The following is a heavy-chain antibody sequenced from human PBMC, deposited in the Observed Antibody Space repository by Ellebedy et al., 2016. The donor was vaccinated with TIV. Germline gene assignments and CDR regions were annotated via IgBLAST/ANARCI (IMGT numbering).Heavy chain of an antibody. CDR2: ISFDSSNI. V-gene: IGHV3-30*04. CDR3: ARDQPPLDY. CDR1: GFPFENYA. Sequence: GESLKISCAASGFPFENYAMHWVRQAPGKGLEWVALISFDSSNIQYADSVKGRFTISRDNSKKTLFLQVNSLRREDTAIYFCARDQPPLDYWGQGTLLTVSS. J-gene: IGHJ4*02.